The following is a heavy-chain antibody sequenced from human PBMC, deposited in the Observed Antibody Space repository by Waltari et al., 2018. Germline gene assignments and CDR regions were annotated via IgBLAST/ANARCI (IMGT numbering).Heavy chain of an antibody. CDR3: AKEMGSSGRAGWFDP. CDR2: ISHDGNSK. J-gene: IGHJ5*02. D-gene: IGHD6-19*01. CDR1: VHH. V-gene: IGHV3-30-3*01. Sequence: VQPVESGGGVVQPGRSLRLSCATTVHHMHWVRQAPGKGLEWGAAISHDGNSKYYADSVKGRFTVSRDNSRNTVYLQVDSLTAEDTAVYYCAKEMGSSGRAGWFDPWGQGTLVTVSS.